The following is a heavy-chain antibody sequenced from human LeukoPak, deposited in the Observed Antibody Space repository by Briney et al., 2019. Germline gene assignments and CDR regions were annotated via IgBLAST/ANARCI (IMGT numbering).Heavy chain of an antibody. V-gene: IGHV3-7*01. Sequence: GGSLRLPCAASGLTFSNYWMSWVRQAPGKGLEWVANIKEDGNEKYYVDSVKGRFTISRDNAKKLLYLQMNSLRAEDTAVYYCARDRSRFYYWGQGTLVTVSS. CDR3: ARDRSRFYY. CDR1: GLTFSNYW. D-gene: IGHD2-2*01. CDR2: IKEDGNEK. J-gene: IGHJ4*02.